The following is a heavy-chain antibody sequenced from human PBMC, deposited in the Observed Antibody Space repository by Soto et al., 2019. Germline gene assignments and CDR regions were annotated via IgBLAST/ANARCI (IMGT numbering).Heavy chain of an antibody. V-gene: IGHV4-59*01. D-gene: IGHD3-10*01. Sequence: WTWIRQPPGKGLEWIGYLHYSGSTDCNPSLKSRVTMSLDTSKNQFYLKLSSLTAADTAVYYCASLGDHRDYWGQGTLVTVSS. CDR3: ASLGDHRDY. J-gene: IGHJ4*02. CDR2: LHYSGST.